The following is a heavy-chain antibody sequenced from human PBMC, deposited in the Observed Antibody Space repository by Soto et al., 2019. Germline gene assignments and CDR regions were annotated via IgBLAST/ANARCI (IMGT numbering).Heavy chain of an antibody. Sequence: PGESLKISCKGSGYSFTSYWIGWVRQMPGKGLEWMGIIYPDDSDTTYSPSFQGQVTISADKSISTAYLRWSSLEASDTAMYYCARRHGGYGPEYFDYWGQGTLVTVSS. V-gene: IGHV5-51*01. CDR3: ARRHGGYGPEYFDY. D-gene: IGHD5-18*01. J-gene: IGHJ4*02. CDR1: GYSFTSYW. CDR2: IYPDDSDT.